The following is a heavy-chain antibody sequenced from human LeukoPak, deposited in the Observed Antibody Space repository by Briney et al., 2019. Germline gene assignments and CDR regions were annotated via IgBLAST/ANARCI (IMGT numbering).Heavy chain of an antibody. CDR2: INHSGST. CDR3: ARGRSAARPQRCLYFDL. J-gene: IGHJ2*01. Sequence: SETLSLTCAVYGGSFSGYYWSWGRQPPGKGREWIGEINHSGSTNYNPSLKSRVTISVDPSKNQFSLKLSSLTAADPAVYYCARGRSAARPQRCLYFDLWGRGTLVTVSS. CDR1: GGSFSGYY. D-gene: IGHD6-6*01. V-gene: IGHV4-34*01.